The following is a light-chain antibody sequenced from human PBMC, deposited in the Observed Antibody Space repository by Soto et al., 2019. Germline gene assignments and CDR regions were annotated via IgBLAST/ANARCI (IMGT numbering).Light chain of an antibody. CDR2: EVN. Sequence: QSALTQPPSASGSPGQSVTISCTGTGSDVGGYNYVSWYQQYPGKVPKLMVYEVNKRPSGVPDRFSGSKSGNTASLTVSGLQADDEADYYCTSYAGGNNVFGTGTKVTVL. V-gene: IGLV2-8*01. CDR1: GSDVGGYNY. J-gene: IGLJ1*01. CDR3: TSYAGGNNV.